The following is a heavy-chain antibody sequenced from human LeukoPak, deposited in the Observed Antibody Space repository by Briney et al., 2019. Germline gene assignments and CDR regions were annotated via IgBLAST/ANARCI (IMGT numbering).Heavy chain of an antibody. CDR2: IYTSGST. CDR1: GGSISSYY. Sequence: PPETLSLTCTVSGGSISSYYWSWIRQPAGKGLEWIGRIYTSGSTNYNPSLKSRVTISVDTSKNQFSLKLSSVTAADTAVYYCAREGYDFWSGLDVWGKGTTVTVSS. D-gene: IGHD3-3*01. J-gene: IGHJ6*04. CDR3: AREGYDFWSGLDV. V-gene: IGHV4-4*07.